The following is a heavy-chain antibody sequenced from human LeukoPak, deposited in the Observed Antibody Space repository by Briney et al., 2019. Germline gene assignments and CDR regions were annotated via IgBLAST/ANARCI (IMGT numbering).Heavy chain of an antibody. J-gene: IGHJ5*02. CDR1: GFTFSNYW. CDR2: INGDGSRT. CDR3: ARDFGAPAP. V-gene: IGHV3-74*01. Sequence: PAGSLRLSCAASGFTFSNYWMHWVRQAPGKGLVWVSRINGDGSRTNYSACVKGRFTISRDNAKNTLYLQMSILRVEDTALYYCARDFGAPAPWGQGTLASVSS. D-gene: IGHD3-3*01.